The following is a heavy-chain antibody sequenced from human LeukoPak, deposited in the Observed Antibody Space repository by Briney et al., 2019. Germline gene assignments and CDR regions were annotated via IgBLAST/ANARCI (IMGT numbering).Heavy chain of an antibody. J-gene: IGHJ3*02. CDR1: GGSISSYY. Sequence: SETLSLTCTVSGGSISSYYWSWIRQPPGKGLEWIGYIYYSGSTNYNPSLKSRVTISVDTSKNQFSLKLSSVTAADTAVYYCARESLIVEAGTNAFDIWGQGTMVIVSS. V-gene: IGHV4-59*01. CDR3: ARESLIVEAGTNAFDI. D-gene: IGHD6-19*01. CDR2: IYYSGST.